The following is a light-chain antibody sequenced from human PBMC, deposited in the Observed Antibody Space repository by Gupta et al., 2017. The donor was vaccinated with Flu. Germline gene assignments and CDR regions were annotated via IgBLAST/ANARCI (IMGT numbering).Light chain of an antibody. CDR1: SGDVGRYNY. CDR2: EVN. Sequence: QSALTQPPSPSGSPGQSVTIACPGTSGDVGRYNYVSWYQQHPGKAPKLLISEVNRRPSGVPHRFSGSKSGNTASLTVSGLQAEDEAYYYCSSHAGSNNLFVFGTGTKVTVL. J-gene: IGLJ1*01. V-gene: IGLV2-8*01. CDR3: SSHAGSNNLFV.